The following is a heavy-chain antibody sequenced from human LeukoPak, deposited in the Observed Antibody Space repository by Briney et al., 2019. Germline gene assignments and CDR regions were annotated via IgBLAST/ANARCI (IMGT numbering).Heavy chain of an antibody. CDR3: AKQGFGC. CDR2: ISYDGSNK. CDR1: GFTFSSYA. Sequence: GGSLRLSCAASGFTFSSYAMHWVRQAPGKGLEWVAVISYDGSNKYYADSVKGRFTISRDNSKNTLYLQMNSLRAEDTAVYYCAKQGFGCWGQGTLVTVSS. V-gene: IGHV3-30-3*02. J-gene: IGHJ4*02.